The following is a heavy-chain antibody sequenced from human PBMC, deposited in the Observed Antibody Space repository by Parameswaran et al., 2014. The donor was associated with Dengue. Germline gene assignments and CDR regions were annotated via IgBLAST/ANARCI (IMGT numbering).Heavy chain of an antibody. V-gene: IGHV3-7*04. CDR1: GFTFSSYW. CDR3: ARDLDPFRLLYKEDYYGMDV. J-gene: IGHJ6*02. CDR2: IKQDGGEK. Sequence: GVLRLSCAGYGFTFSSYWMSWVRQVPGKGLEWVAKIKQDGGEKYYVDSVKGRFTISRDNAMNSLFLQMNSLRAEDTAVYYCARDLDPFRLLYKEDYYGMDVWGQGTTVTVSS. D-gene: IGHD2-2*02.